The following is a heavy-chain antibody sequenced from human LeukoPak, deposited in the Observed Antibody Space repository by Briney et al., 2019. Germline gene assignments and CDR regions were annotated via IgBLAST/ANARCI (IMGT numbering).Heavy chain of an antibody. Sequence: SGGSLRLSCAASGFTFSSYSMNWVRQAPGKGLEWVSSISSSSSYIYYADSVKGRFTISRDNAKNSLYLQMNSLRAEDTAVYYCARDMITIFGAVIDYWGQGTLVTVSS. D-gene: IGHD3-3*01. CDR2: ISSSSSYI. CDR3: ARDMITIFGAVIDY. J-gene: IGHJ4*02. V-gene: IGHV3-21*01. CDR1: GFTFSSYS.